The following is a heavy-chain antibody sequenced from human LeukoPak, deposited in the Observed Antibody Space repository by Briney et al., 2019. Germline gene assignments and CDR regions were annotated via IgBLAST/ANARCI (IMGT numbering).Heavy chain of an antibody. V-gene: IGHV4-39*07. CDR1: GGSISSSSYY. J-gene: IGHJ5*02. Sequence: SETLSLTCTVSGGSISSSSYYWGWIRQPPGKGLEWIGSIYYSGSTYYNPSLKSRVTISVDTSKNQFSLKLSSVTAADTAVYYCARARKIVVVPPSIPGFDPWGQGTLVTVSS. D-gene: IGHD2-2*01. CDR2: IYYSGST. CDR3: ARARKIVVVPPSIPGFDP.